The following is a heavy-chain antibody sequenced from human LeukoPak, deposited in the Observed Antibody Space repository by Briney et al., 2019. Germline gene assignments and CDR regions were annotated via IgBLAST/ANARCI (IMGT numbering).Heavy chain of an antibody. Sequence: GRSLRLSCAASGFIFSSYGLHWVRQAPGKGLEWVAGIWYDGNNKYYGDSVKGRFTISRDNAKNSLYLQMNSLRAEDTAVYYCARGPTRANSSDYWGQGTLVTVSS. CDR1: GFIFSSYG. V-gene: IGHV3-33*01. CDR3: ARGPTRANSSDY. CDR2: IWYDGNNK. J-gene: IGHJ4*02. D-gene: IGHD1-1*01.